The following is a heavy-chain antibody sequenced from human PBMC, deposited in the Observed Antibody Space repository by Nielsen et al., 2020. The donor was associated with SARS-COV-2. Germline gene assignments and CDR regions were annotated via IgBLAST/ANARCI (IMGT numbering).Heavy chain of an antibody. CDR3: AKDPRPGSSGWTYYFDD. CDR1: GFTFSSYG. V-gene: IGHV3-23*01. Sequence: GGSLRLSCAASGFTFSSYGMHWVRQAPGKGLEWVSALSDSGGNTYYADSVRGRFSISRDNSKNTLYLEMNSLRADDTAMYYCAKDPRPGSSGWTYYFDDWGQGTLVTVSS. D-gene: IGHD6-19*01. CDR2: LSDSGGNT. J-gene: IGHJ4*02.